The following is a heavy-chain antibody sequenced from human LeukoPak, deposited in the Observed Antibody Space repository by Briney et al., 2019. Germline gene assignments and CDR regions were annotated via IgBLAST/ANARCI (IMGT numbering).Heavy chain of an antibody. CDR1: GGPISSGGYY. CDR3: ARVPRSSSAPPFDY. D-gene: IGHD6-6*01. Sequence: SETLSLTCTVSGGPISSGGYYWSWIRQHPGKGLEWIGYIYYSGSTYYNPSLKSRVTISVDTSRNQFSLKLSSVTAADTAVYYCARVPRSSSAPPFDYWGQGTLVTVSS. CDR2: IYYSGST. V-gene: IGHV4-31*03. J-gene: IGHJ4*02.